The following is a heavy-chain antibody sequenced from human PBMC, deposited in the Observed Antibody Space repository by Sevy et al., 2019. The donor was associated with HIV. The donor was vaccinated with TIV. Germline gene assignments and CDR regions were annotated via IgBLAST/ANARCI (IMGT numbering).Heavy chain of an antibody. J-gene: IGHJ4*02. CDR2: ISHDGSNK. CDR3: AKQGGYCSNGVCYRAFDY. D-gene: IGHD2-8*01. V-gene: IGHV3-30*18. CDR1: GFTFSSFG. Sequence: GGSLRLSCAASGFTFSSFGMHWVRQAPGKGLEWVAIISHDGSNKIYADSVKGRFTISRANSRNTLYLQMDGLRADDTAVYYCAKQGGYCSNGVCYRAFDYWGQGTLVTVSS.